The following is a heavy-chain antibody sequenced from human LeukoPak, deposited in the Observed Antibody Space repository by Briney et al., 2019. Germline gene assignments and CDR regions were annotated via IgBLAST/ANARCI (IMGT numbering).Heavy chain of an antibody. Sequence: GRSLRLSCAASGFTFEYSAMHWVRQAPGKGLEWVSGISWNSGDLIYADSVKGRFTISRDNAKNSLYLQMNSLRLEDMALYYCARRSGDRAFDIWGQGTMVTVSS. CDR1: GFTFEYSA. CDR3: ARRSGDRAFDI. V-gene: IGHV3-9*03. D-gene: IGHD3-10*01. CDR2: ISWNSGDL. J-gene: IGHJ3*02.